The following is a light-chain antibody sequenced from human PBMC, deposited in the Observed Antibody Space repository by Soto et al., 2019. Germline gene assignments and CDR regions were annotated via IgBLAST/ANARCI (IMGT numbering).Light chain of an antibody. CDR3: QQYGSSPRA. CDR1: QSVTSTY. Sequence: ESVLTQSPGTLSLSPGERATLSCRASQSVTSTYLAWYQQKPGQAPRLLIYGASSRATGIPDRFSGSGSGTDFTHTISRLEPEDFAMYYCQQYGSSPRAFGQGTKVEIK. CDR2: GAS. V-gene: IGKV3-20*01. J-gene: IGKJ1*01.